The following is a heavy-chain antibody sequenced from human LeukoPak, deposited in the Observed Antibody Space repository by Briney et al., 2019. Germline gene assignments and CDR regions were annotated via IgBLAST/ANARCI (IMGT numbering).Heavy chain of an antibody. D-gene: IGHD6-13*01. CDR2: ISSSSSYI. CDR1: GFTFSSYS. V-gene: IGHV3-21*01. Sequence: GGSLRLSCAASGFTFSSYSMNWVRRAPGKGLEWVSSISSSSSYIYYADSVKGRFTISRDNAKNSLYLQMNSLRAEDTAVYYCARVQQQWHDYWGQGTLVTVSS. CDR3: ARVQQQWHDY. J-gene: IGHJ4*02.